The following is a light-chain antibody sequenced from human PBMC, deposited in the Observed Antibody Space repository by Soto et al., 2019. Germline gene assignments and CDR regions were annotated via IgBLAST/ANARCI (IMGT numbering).Light chain of an antibody. V-gene: IGLV2-23*01. CDR2: EGS. Sequence: QSVLTQPASVSGSPGQSITIPCTGTSSDVGSYNPVSWYQQHPGKAPKLMISEGSKRPSGVSNRFSGSKSGNTAPLTISGLQAEDEADYYCCSYAGSSTVVFGGGTKLTVL. J-gene: IGLJ2*01. CDR3: CSYAGSSTVV. CDR1: SSDVGSYNP.